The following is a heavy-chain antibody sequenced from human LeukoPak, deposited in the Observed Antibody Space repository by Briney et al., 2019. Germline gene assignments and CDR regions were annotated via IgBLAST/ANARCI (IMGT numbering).Heavy chain of an antibody. D-gene: IGHD1-26*01. CDR3: ARDASPGVGASFDY. V-gene: IGHV1-69*13. Sequence: SVRVSCKASGGIFSSYAINWVRQAPGQGLEWMGRIIPMFGTANYAQKFQGRVTITADESTSTAYMELSSLRSEDTAVYYCARDASPGVGASFDYWGQGTLVTVSS. CDR2: IIPMFGTA. J-gene: IGHJ4*02. CDR1: GGIFSSYA.